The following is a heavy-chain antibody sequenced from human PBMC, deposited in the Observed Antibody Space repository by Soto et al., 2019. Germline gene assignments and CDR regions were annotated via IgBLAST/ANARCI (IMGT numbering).Heavy chain of an antibody. CDR1: GFSFGSYW. Sequence: GGSLRLSCAVSGFSFGSYWMSWVRQAPGKGLEWLASIKDDGSERYYLDSVKGRFTISRDNAKDSLSLQMNSLRGEDTAFYYCARDVGPVTIFGEALSGYFDFWGQGTLGTVPS. CDR2: IKDDGSER. J-gene: IGHJ4*02. D-gene: IGHD3-3*01. V-gene: IGHV3-7*03. CDR3: ARDVGPVTIFGEALSGYFDF.